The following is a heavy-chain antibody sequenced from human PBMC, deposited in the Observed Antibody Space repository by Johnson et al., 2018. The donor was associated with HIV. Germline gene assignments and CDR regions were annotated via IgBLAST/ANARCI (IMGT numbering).Heavy chain of an antibody. J-gene: IGHJ3*01. D-gene: IGHD2-15*01. CDR3: AKERGISGGFDF. CDR1: GFTVSSNS. V-gene: IGHV3-53*01. Sequence: VQLVESGGGLIQPGGSLRLSCEASGFTVSSNSLSWVRQAPGKGLEWVSLIYSDGSTYYADSVKGRFTISRDNSKNMVYLQMNSLRAEDTAVYYCAKERGISGGFDFWGQGTRVTVSS. CDR2: IYSDGST.